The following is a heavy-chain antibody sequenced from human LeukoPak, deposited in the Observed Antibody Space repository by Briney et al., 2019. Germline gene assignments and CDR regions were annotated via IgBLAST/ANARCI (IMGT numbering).Heavy chain of an antibody. CDR3: ARIFGSGNENYFYYMDV. D-gene: IGHD3-10*01. CDR2: IYQSGST. CDR1: GYSVSSGYY. J-gene: IGHJ6*03. Sequence: SESLSLACAVSGYSVSSGYYWGWIRQAPGRGLYWIGIIYQSGSTFYNPSLKARVTISVDTSKNQFSLTLSSVTAADTAVYYCARIFGSGNENYFYYMDVWGKGTTVTVSS. V-gene: IGHV4-38-2*01.